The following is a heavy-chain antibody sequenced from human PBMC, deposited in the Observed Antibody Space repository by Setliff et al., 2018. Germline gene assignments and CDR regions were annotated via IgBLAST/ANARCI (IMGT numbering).Heavy chain of an antibody. V-gene: IGHV4-4*07. Sequence: SETLSLTCTVSGGSISSYYWSWIRQPAGKGLEWIGHIYIGGSANYNPSLKSRVTMSIDTSKNQFSLKLSSVTAADTAVYYCARDGSSSWYAGMDWGQGTLVTVSS. J-gene: IGHJ4*02. CDR2: IYIGGSA. CDR3: ARDGSSSWYAGMD. D-gene: IGHD6-13*01. CDR1: GGSISSYY.